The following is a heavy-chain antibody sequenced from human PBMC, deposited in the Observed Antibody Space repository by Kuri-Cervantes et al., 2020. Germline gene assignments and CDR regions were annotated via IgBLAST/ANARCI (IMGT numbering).Heavy chain of an antibody. CDR1: GFTFSSYN. V-gene: IGHV3-21*01. Sequence: GGSLRLSCAASGFTFSSYNMNWVRQAPGKGLEWVSSISSSSSYIYYADSVKGRFTISRENAKTSLYLQMNSLRAEDTAVYYCARRPGSRSIAAAGTYYFDYWGQGTLVTVSS. D-gene: IGHD6-13*01. CDR2: ISSSSSYI. CDR3: ARRPGSRSIAAAGTYYFDY. J-gene: IGHJ4*02.